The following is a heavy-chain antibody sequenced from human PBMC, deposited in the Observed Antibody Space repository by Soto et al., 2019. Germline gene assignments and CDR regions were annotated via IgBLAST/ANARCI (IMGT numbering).Heavy chain of an antibody. CDR3: AREFAYCSSTSCSYYYYGMDV. CDR1: GGSISSGDYY. CDR2: IYYSGST. Sequence: PSETLSLTCTVSGGSISSGDYYWSWIRQPPGKGLEWIGYIYYSGSTYYNPSLKSRVTISVDTPKNQFSLKLSSVTAADTAVYYCAREFAYCSSTSCSYYYYGMDVWGQGTMVTVSS. J-gene: IGHJ6*02. D-gene: IGHD2-2*01. V-gene: IGHV4-30-4*01.